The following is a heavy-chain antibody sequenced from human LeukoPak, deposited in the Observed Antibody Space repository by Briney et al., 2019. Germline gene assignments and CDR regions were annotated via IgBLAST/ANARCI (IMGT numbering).Heavy chain of an antibody. V-gene: IGHV3-74*01. CDR1: EFTFSSYW. D-gene: IGHD3-10*01. CDR3: AKSATGYFDY. CDR2: INPDGTTT. Sequence: GGSLRLSCAASEFTFSSYWMHWVRQAPGKGLVWVSHINPDGTTTNYADSVKGRFTISRDNAKNTLYLQMNSLRAEDMALYYCAKSATGYFDYWGQGTLVTVSS. J-gene: IGHJ4*02.